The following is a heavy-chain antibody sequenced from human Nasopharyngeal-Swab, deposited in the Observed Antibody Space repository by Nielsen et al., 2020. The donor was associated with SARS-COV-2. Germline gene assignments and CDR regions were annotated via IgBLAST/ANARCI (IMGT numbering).Heavy chain of an antibody. J-gene: IGHJ4*02. D-gene: IGHD6-13*01. CDR2: ISWNGGST. CDR1: GFTFDDYA. CDR3: ARDPAAAAPSHR. V-gene: IGHV3-9*01. Sequence: SRKISCAASGFTFDDYAMHWGRKAPGKGLEWVSGISWNGGSTGYADSVKGRFTISRDNAKNSLYLQMNSLRAEDTAVYYRARDPAAAAPSHRWGQGTLVTVSS.